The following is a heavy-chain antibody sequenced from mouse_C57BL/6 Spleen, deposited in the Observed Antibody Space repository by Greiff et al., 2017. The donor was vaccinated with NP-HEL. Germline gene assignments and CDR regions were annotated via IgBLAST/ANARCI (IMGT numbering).Heavy chain of an antibody. CDR3: AQDASYYYGSRGFAY. J-gene: IGHJ3*01. CDR1: GYTFTSYW. V-gene: IGHV1-53*01. D-gene: IGHD1-1*01. CDR2: INPSNGGT. Sequence: VQLQQPGTELVKPGASVKLSCKASGYTFTSYWMHWVKQRPGQGLEWIGNINPSNGGTTYNEKFKSKATLTVDKSSSTAYMQLSSLTSEDSAVYYCAQDASYYYGSRGFAYWGQGTLVTVSA.